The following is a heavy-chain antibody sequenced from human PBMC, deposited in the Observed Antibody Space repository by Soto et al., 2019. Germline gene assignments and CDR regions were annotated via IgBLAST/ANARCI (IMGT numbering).Heavy chain of an antibody. V-gene: IGHV3-33*01. Sequence: QVQLVESGGGVVQPGRSLRLSCAASGFTFSSYGMHWVRQAPGKGLEWVAVIWYDGSSKYYADSVKGRFTISRDNSKNPMYLQMNSLRAEDTAVYYCARELWFGELFLDYYYYGMDVWGQGTTVTVSS. J-gene: IGHJ6*02. CDR1: GFTFSSYG. CDR3: ARELWFGELFLDYYYYGMDV. CDR2: IWYDGSSK. D-gene: IGHD3-10*01.